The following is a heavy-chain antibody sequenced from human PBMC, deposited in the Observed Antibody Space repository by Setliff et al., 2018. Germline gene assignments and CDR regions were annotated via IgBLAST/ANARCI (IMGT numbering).Heavy chain of an antibody. CDR3: AREVTGSSSWYYFYYYGMDV. J-gene: IGHJ6*04. D-gene: IGHD6-13*01. Sequence: SETLSLTCAVYGGSFSGYYWSWIRQPPGKGLEWIGSIYYSGSTYYNPSLKSRVTISVDTSKNQFSLKLSSVTAADTAVYYCAREVTGSSSWYYFYYYGMDVWGKGTTVTVSS. CDR2: IYYSGST. CDR1: GGSFSGYY. V-gene: IGHV4-34*01.